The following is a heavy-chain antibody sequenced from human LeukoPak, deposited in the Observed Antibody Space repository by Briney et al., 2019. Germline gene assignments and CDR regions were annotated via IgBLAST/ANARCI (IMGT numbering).Heavy chain of an antibody. D-gene: IGHD3-22*01. CDR2: INRDGTTK. J-gene: IGHJ4*02. CDR3: ARDATYSEGATYYDRLDY. CDR1: GFTFSSYW. Sequence: GGSLRLSCAASGFTFSSYWMTWVRQAPGKGLEWVANINRDGTTKNYVDSVQGRFTISRDNAQSSLYLQMSSLRAEDTAAYFCARDATYSEGATYYDRLDYWGQGAQVTVSS. V-gene: IGHV3-7*04.